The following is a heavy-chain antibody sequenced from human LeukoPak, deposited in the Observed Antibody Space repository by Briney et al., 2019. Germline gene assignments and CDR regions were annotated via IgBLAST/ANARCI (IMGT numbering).Heavy chain of an antibody. V-gene: IGHV4-34*01. D-gene: IGHD3-10*01. CDR3: ARDGVRGSFDY. J-gene: IGHJ4*02. Sequence: SETLSLTCAGYGGSFSGYYWSWIRQPPGKGLEWIGEINHSGSTNYNPSLKSRVTISVDTSKNQFSLKLSSVTAADTAVYYCARDGVRGSFDYWGQGTLVTVSS. CDR2: INHSGST. CDR1: GGSFSGYY.